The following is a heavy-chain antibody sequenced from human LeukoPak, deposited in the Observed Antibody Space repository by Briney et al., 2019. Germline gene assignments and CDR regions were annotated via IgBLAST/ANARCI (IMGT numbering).Heavy chain of an antibody. D-gene: IGHD3-10*01. V-gene: IGHV4-4*02. CDR2: IYHSGST. J-gene: IGHJ4*02. Sequence: SETLSLTCAVSGGSISSSNWWSWVRQPPGKGLEWIGEIYHSGSTNYNPSLRSRVTISVDKSKNQFSLKLSSVTAADTAVYYCARGALTSVPMVRGVIQYYFDYWGQGTLVTVSS. CDR1: GGSISSSNW. CDR3: ARGALTSVPMVRGVIQYYFDY.